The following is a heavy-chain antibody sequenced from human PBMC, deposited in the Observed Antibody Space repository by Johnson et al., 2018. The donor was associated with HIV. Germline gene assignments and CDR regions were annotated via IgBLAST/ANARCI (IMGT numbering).Heavy chain of an antibody. D-gene: IGHD3-10*01. V-gene: IGHV3-30*03. CDR3: ARASGEWDAFDI. Sequence: QVQLVESGGGVVQPGRSLRLSCAASGFTFSSYGMHWVRQAPGKGLEWVAVISNDGSNKDYADSVKGRFTISRDNSKNTLYLQMGSLRAEDMAVYYCARASGEWDAFDIWGQGTVVTVSS. CDR2: ISNDGSNK. J-gene: IGHJ3*02. CDR1: GFTFSSYG.